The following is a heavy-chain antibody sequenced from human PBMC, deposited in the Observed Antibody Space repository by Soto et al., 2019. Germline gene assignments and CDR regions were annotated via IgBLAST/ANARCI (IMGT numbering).Heavy chain of an antibody. V-gene: IGHV3-33*01. J-gene: IGHJ4*02. D-gene: IGHD4-17*01. CDR2: IWYDGTQK. CDR1: GFTFKTYS. CDR3: ARAGGTAVTGLWHLDS. Sequence: QVQLEESGGGVVQPGRSLRLSCEASGFTFKTYSMHWVRQPPGKGLEWLAAIWYDGTQKFYADSVKGRFIISRDNSKNTLNFEMNSLRAKDAAVYYSARAGGTAVTGLWHLDSRGEGTLVTVSS.